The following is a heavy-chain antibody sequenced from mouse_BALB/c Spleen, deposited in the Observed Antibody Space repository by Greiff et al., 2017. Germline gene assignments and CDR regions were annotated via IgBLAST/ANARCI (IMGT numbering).Heavy chain of an antibody. D-gene: IGHD2-1*01. CDR2: ISSGGSYT. CDR3: ARDGNYVGAYAMDY. V-gene: IGHV5-6*01. Sequence: EVKLMESGGDLVKPGGSLKLSCAASGFTFSSYGMSWVRQTPDKRLEWVATISSGGSYTYYPDSVKGRFTISRDNAKNTLYLQMSSLKSEDTAMYYCARDGNYVGAYAMDYWGQGTSVTVSS. CDR1: GFTFSSYG. J-gene: IGHJ4*01.